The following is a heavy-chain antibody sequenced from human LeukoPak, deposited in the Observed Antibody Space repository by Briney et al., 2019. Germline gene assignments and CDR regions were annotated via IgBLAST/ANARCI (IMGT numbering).Heavy chain of an antibody. CDR1: GGSISSYY. D-gene: IGHD2-2*01. Sequence: SETLSLTCTVSGGSISSYYWSWIRQPPGKGLEWIGYIYYSGSTNYNPSLKSRVTISVDTSKNQFSLKLSSVTAADTAVYYCARGEGRYCSSTSCYQFVRYYYYMDVWGKGTTVTVSS. CDR3: ARGEGRYCSSTSCYQFVRYYYYMDV. J-gene: IGHJ6*03. CDR2: IYYSGST. V-gene: IGHV4-59*12.